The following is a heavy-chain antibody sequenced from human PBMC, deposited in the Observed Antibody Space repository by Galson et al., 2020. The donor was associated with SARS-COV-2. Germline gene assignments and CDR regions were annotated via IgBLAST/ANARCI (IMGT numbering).Heavy chain of an antibody. CDR3: ARRGESSGYVEDY. J-gene: IGHJ4*02. CDR2: ISAYNGNT. Sequence: ASVKVSCKASGYTFTSYGLSWVRQAPGQGLEWMGRISAYNGNTNYAQKVQGRVTMTIDTSTSTAYMELRSLRSDDTAIYYCARRGESSGYVEDYGGQGTLVTVSS. CDR1: GYTFTSYG. V-gene: IGHV1-18*04. D-gene: IGHD3-22*01.